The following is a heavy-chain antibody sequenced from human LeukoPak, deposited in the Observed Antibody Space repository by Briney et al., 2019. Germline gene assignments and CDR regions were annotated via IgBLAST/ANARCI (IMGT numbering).Heavy chain of an antibody. V-gene: IGHV3-21*01. CDR2: ISSSSSYI. CDR3: ARDHSYSVNDFWSGYYSYYYYYMDV. J-gene: IGHJ6*03. Sequence: PGGSLRLSCAASGFTFGSYSMNWVRQAPGKGLEWVSSISSSSSYIYYADSVKGRFTISRDNAKNSLYLQMNSLRAEDTAVYYCARDHSYSVNDFWSGYYSYYYYYMDVWGKGTTVTVSS. D-gene: IGHD3-3*01. CDR1: GFTFGSYS.